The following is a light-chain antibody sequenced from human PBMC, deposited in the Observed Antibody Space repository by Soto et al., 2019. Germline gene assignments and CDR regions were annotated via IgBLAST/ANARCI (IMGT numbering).Light chain of an antibody. CDR1: SSDFGGYNY. Sequence: LTQPASVSGSPGQSITISCTGTSSDFGGYNYVSWYQQHPGKAPKLMIYDVSNRPSGVSNRFSGSKSGNTASLTISGLQAEDEADYYCSSYTSSSTLGVFGTGTKVTVL. CDR2: DVS. J-gene: IGLJ1*01. CDR3: SSYTSSSTLGV. V-gene: IGLV2-14*01.